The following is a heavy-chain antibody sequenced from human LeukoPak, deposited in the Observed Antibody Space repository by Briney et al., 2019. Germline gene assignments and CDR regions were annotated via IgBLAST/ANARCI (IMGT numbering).Heavy chain of an antibody. CDR2: INSDGSIT. CDR1: GFTFTTYW. V-gene: IGHV3-74*01. D-gene: IGHD5-18*01. CDR3: ARDAVDTANAV. Sequence: GGSLRLSCAASGFTFTTYWMHWVRQAPGKGLVWVSHINSDGSITSYADSVKGRFTISRDNAKNTLYLQMNSLRAEDTAVYYCARDAVDTANAVWGQGTTATVSS. J-gene: IGHJ6*02.